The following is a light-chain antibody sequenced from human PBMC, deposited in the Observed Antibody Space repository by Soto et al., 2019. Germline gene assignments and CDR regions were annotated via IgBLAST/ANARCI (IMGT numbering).Light chain of an antibody. V-gene: IGKV3-20*01. CDR1: QSVRSNY. J-gene: IGKJ1*01. Sequence: EFVLTHSPGSLSLSLGERHTFSCRASQSVRSNYLAWYQQKPGQAPRLLIYGALKRATGIRDRFRGSGSGTDITLTISRMEPEDFAVYCCKQYGSSPRTFGQGTKVDIK. CDR3: KQYGSSPRT. CDR2: GAL.